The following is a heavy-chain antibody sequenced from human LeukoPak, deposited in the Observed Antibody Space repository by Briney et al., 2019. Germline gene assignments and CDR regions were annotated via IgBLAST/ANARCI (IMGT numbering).Heavy chain of an antibody. Sequence: SVKVSCKASGYTFTSYDINWVRQATGQGLEWMGGIIPIFGTANYAQKFQGRVTITTDESTSTAYMELSSLRSEDTAVYYCARRHLYGSGDESGGFDYWGQGTLVTVSS. V-gene: IGHV1-69*05. CDR1: GYTFTSYD. J-gene: IGHJ4*02. CDR2: IIPIFGTA. D-gene: IGHD3-10*01. CDR3: ARRHLYGSGDESGGFDY.